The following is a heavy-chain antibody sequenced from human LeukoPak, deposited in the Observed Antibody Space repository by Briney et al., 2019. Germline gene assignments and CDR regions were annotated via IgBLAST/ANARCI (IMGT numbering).Heavy chain of an antibody. J-gene: IGHJ4*02. V-gene: IGHV4-30-2*01. D-gene: IGHD5-18*01. CDR1: GGSISSGGYS. Sequence: SQTLSLTCAVSGGSISSGGYSWSWIRQPPGKGLEWIGYIYHSGSTYYNPSLKSRVTISVDRSKNQFSLKLSSVTAADTAVYYCARARGYGYGYPSPYYFDYWGQGTLVTVSS. CDR3: ARARGYGYGYPSPYYFDY. CDR2: IYHSGST.